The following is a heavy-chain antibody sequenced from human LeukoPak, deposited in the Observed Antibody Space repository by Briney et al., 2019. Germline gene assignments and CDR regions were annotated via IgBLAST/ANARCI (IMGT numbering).Heavy chain of an antibody. Sequence: GRSLRLSCAASGFTFDDYAMHWVRQAPGKGLEWVSGISWNSGSIGYADSVKGRFTISRDNAKNSLYLQMNSLRAEDTALYYCAKDPLSGYDILTGPNWFDPWGQETLVTVSS. J-gene: IGHJ5*02. CDR3: AKDPLSGYDILTGPNWFDP. CDR1: GFTFDDYA. V-gene: IGHV3-9*01. CDR2: ISWNSGSI. D-gene: IGHD3-9*01.